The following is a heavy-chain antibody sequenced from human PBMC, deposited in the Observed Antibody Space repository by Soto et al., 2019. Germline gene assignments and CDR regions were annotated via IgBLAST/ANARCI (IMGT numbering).Heavy chain of an antibody. CDR2: IYSGGYT. Sequence: EVQLVESGGGLIQPGGSLRLSCAVSGFTVSNNYMSWVRQAPGKGLEGVSVIYSGGYTAYGDSVKGRFTISRDNSKNTLLLKIKSLGPPGAAFFSGATGGGGGGYWGQGTLVTVSS. CDR1: GFTVSNNY. CDR3: ATGGGGGGY. V-gene: IGHV3-53*01. D-gene: IGHD3-10*01. J-gene: IGHJ4*02.